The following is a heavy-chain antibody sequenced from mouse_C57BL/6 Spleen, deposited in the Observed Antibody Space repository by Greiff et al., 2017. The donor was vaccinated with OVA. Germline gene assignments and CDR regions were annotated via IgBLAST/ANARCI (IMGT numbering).Heavy chain of an antibody. J-gene: IGHJ4*01. Sequence: QVQLKQPGAELVMPGASVKLSCKASGYTFTSYWMHWVKQRPGQGLEWIGEIDPSDSYTNYNQKFKGKSTLTVDKSSSTAYMQLSSLTSEDSAVYYCARSGGYAYYYAMDYWGQGTSVTVSS. CDR2: IDPSDSYT. V-gene: IGHV1-69*01. CDR1: GYTFTSYW. D-gene: IGHD2-2*01. CDR3: ARSGGYAYYYAMDY.